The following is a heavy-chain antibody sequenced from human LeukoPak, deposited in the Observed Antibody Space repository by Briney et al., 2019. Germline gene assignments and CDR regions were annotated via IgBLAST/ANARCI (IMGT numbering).Heavy chain of an antibody. V-gene: IGHV4-30-4*08. D-gene: IGHD3-3*01. CDR3: ARGSLVGYDFWSGYPTYYFDY. Sequence: SETLSLTCTVSGGSISSGDYYWSWIRQPPGKGLEWIGYIYYSGSTYYNPSLKSRVTISVDTSKNQFSLKLSSATAADTAVYYCARGSLVGYDFWSGYPTYYFDYWGQGTLVTVSS. CDR2: IYYSGST. J-gene: IGHJ4*02. CDR1: GGSISSGDYY.